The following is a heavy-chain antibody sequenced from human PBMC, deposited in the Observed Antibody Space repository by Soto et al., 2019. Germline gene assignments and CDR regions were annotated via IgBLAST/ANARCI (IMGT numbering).Heavy chain of an antibody. CDR1: GFTFSSYG. CDR2: LWYDGGNK. J-gene: IGHJ4*01. CDR3: AIDSNPYSGYQPNVLDY. Sequence: GGSLRLSCAASGFTFSSYGMHLVRQAPGKGLECVYGLWYDGGNKYYAGSVKGRFTISRDNSKNTLYLQIDGLRAEDTAVYYCAIDSNPYSGYQPNVLDYWGHGSLVTVSS. V-gene: IGHV3-33*01. D-gene: IGHD5-12*01.